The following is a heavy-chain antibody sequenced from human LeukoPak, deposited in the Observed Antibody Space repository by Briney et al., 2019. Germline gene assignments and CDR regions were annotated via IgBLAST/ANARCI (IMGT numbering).Heavy chain of an antibody. D-gene: IGHD3-3*01. J-gene: IGHJ6*02. CDR2: ISYDGSNK. Sequence: GGSLRLSCAASGFTFSSYAMHWVRQAPGKGLEWVAVISYDGSNKYYADSVKGRFTISRDNSKNTLYLQMNSLRAEDTAVYYCARDQGNYDFWGGYSYYYGMDVWGQGTTVTVSS. CDR3: ARDQGNYDFWGGYSYYYGMDV. V-gene: IGHV3-30*04. CDR1: GFTFSSYA.